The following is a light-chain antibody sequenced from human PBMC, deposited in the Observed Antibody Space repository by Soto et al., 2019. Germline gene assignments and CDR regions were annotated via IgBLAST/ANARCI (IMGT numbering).Light chain of an antibody. Sequence: QSVLTQPASVSGSPGQSITISCTGTSSDVGGYNFVSWYQHHPGKAPKLMIYDVSDRPSGISNRFSGSKSDNTASLTISGLEAEDEADYYCSSYTTSNTPYVLGTGTKLTVL. V-gene: IGLV2-14*03. CDR1: SSDVGGYNF. CDR3: SSYTTSNTPYV. CDR2: DVS. J-gene: IGLJ1*01.